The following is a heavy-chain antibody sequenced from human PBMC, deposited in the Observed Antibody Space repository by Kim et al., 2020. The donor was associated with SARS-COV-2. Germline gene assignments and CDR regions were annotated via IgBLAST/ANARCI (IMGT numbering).Heavy chain of an antibody. D-gene: IGHD3-22*01. J-gene: IGHJ3*02. CDR2: ISYDGSNK. Sequence: GGSLRLSCAASGFTFSSYGMHWVRQAPGKGLEWVAVISYDGSNKYYADSVKGRFTISRDNSKNTLYLQMNSLRAEDTAVYYCAKGTLYRLRITMIDDAFDIWGQGTMVTVSS. V-gene: IGHV3-30*18. CDR1: GFTFSSYG. CDR3: AKGTLYRLRITMIDDAFDI.